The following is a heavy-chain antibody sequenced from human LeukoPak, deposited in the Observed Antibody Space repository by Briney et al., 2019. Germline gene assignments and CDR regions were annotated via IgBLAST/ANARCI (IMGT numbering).Heavy chain of an antibody. Sequence: SYISSSSSTIYYADSVKGRFTISRDNAKNSLYLQMNSLRAEDTAVYYCARSPGDYYGMDVWGQGTTVTVSS. V-gene: IGHV3-48*04. CDR2: ISSSSSTI. D-gene: IGHD3-10*01. J-gene: IGHJ6*02. CDR3: ARSPGDYYGMDV.